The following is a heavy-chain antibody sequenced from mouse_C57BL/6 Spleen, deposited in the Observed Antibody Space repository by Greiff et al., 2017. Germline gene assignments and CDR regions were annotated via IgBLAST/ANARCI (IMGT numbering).Heavy chain of an antibody. CDR1: GFNIKDYY. CDR3: AREAAQAWYFDV. D-gene: IGHD3-2*02. J-gene: IGHJ1*03. CDR2: IDPEDGET. V-gene: IGHV14-2*01. Sequence: VHVKQSGAELVKPGASVKLSCTASGFNIKDYYMHWVKQRTEQGLEWIGRIDPEDGETKYAPKFQGKATITADTSSNTAYLQLSSLTSEDTAVYYCAREAAQAWYFDVWGTGTTVTVSS.